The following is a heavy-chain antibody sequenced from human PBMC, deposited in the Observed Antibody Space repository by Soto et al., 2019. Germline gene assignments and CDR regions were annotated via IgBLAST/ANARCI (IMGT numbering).Heavy chain of an antibody. CDR2: INSDGSST. V-gene: IGHV3-74*01. CDR3: ARLYSDYDILTGPLDYGMDV. Sequence: GGSLRLSCAASGFTFSGYWMHWVRQAPGKGLVWVSRINSDGSSTSYADSVKGRFTISRDNAKNTLYLQMNSLRAEGTAVYYCARLYSDYDILTGPLDYGMDVWGQGTTATVSS. CDR1: GFTFSGYW. D-gene: IGHD3-9*01. J-gene: IGHJ6*02.